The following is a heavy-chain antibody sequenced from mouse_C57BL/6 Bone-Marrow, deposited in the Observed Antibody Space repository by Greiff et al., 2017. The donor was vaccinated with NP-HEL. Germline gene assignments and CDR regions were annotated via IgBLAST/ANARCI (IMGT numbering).Heavy chain of an antibody. V-gene: IGHV3-6*01. CDR1: GYSITSGYY. D-gene: IGHD1-1*01. J-gene: IGHJ2*02. Sequence: ESGPGLVKPSQSLSLTCPVTGYSITSGYYWNWIRQFPGNKLEWMGYISYDGSNNYNPSLKNRISITRDTSKNQFFLKLNSVTTEDTATYYCARRGFYYYGSSYFDYWGQGTSLTVSS. CDR3: ARRGFYYYGSSYFDY. CDR2: ISYDGSN.